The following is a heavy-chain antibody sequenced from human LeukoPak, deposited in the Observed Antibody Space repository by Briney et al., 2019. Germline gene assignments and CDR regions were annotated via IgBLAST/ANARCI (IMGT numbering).Heavy chain of an antibody. J-gene: IGHJ4*02. D-gene: IGHD2-2*01. Sequence: GGSLRLSCAASGFTFSSSFIYWVRRAPGKGLEWVSFIHRDDKTYYADPVKGRFTMSRDSSKNTLYLQMNSLGADDTAVYYCAREVISTPSYFDYWGQGILVTVSS. CDR3: AREVISTPSYFDY. CDR1: GFTFSSSF. CDR2: IHRDDKT. V-gene: IGHV3-53*01.